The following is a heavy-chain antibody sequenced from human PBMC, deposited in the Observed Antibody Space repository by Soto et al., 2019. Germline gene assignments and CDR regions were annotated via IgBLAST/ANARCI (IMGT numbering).Heavy chain of an antibody. CDR1: GGTFSSYA. CDR2: IIPIFGTA. V-gene: IGHV1-69*12. J-gene: IGHJ5*02. D-gene: IGHD6-13*01. Sequence: QVQLVQSGAEVKKPGSSVKVSCKASGGTFSSYAISWVRQAPGQGLEWMGGIIPIFGTANYAQKFQGRVTITADESTSTAYMELSSLRSEDTAVYYCARGGSLEQQLVPGEYNWFDPWGQGTLVTVSS. CDR3: ARGGSLEQQLVPGEYNWFDP.